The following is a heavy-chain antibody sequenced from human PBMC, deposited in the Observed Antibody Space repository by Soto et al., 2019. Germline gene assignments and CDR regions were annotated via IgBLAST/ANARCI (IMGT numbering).Heavy chain of an antibody. CDR1: GFTCRTYG. Sequence: QVQLVESGWGLVQPGKSLRLSCVGSGFTCRTYGIHWVRQAPGKGLEWVAVISFDGSNQYYTESVKGRFTISRDNSKNTLYLQMSRLTSADTAVYYCGKGGNWNTNYGMDVWGQGTTVIVSS. D-gene: IGHD1-20*01. J-gene: IGHJ6*02. CDR2: ISFDGSNQ. V-gene: IGHV3-30*18. CDR3: GKGGNWNTNYGMDV.